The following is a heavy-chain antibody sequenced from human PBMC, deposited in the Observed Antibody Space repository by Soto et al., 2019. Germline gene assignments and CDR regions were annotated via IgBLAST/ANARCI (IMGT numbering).Heavy chain of an antibody. CDR3: AKDAVAYNGEWDWSDL. V-gene: IGHV3-23*01. J-gene: IGHJ5*02. Sequence: EVQLLESGGGLVQPGGSLRLSCVASGFTFKNFAMTWVRQAPGKGMEWVSAIGGSGSSANYADSVKGRFTVSRDDSKSTLYLQMSGLRVDDTALYYCAKDAVAYNGEWDWSDLWGQGTLVTVSS. D-gene: IGHD3-10*01. CDR1: GFTFKNFA. CDR2: IGGSGSSA.